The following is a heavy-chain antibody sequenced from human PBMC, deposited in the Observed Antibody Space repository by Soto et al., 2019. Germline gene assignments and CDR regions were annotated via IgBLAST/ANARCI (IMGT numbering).Heavy chain of an antibody. CDR3: ARDGLRCTRAVGATDY. CDR1: GFTFSSYW. V-gene: IGHV3-74*01. Sequence: GGSLRLSCAASGFTFSSYWMHWVRQAPGKGLVWVSHINSDGSSTSYADSVKGRFTISRDNAKNTLYLQMNSLRAEDTAVYYCARDGLRCTRAVGATDYWGQGTLVTVSS. CDR2: INSDGSST. D-gene: IGHD1-26*01. J-gene: IGHJ4*02.